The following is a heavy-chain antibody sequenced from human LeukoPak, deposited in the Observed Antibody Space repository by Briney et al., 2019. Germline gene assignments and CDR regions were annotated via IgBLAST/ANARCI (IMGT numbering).Heavy chain of an antibody. CDR1: GFTFSSYS. D-gene: IGHD3-9*01. Sequence: GGSLRLSCAASGFTFSSYSMNWVRQAPGKGLEWVSSISSSSSCIYYADSVKGRFTISRDNAKNSLYLQMNSLRAEDTAVYYCARATIFGWFDPWGQGTLVTVSS. CDR2: ISSSSSCI. CDR3: ARATIFGWFDP. J-gene: IGHJ5*02. V-gene: IGHV3-21*01.